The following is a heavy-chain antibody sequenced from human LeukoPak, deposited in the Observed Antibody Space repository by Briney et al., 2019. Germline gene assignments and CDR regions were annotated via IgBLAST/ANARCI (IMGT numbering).Heavy chain of an antibody. CDR1: GFTFSNYG. D-gene: IGHD3-9*01. J-gene: IGHJ4*02. Sequence: GRSLGLSCAASGFTFSNYGMHWVRQAPGKGLEWVAVVWSDGTTKNYADSVKGRFTISRDNSKNTLYMQMNSLRAEDTAVYYCARGHYYTDMLTNYWVRYFDYWGQGTLVTVSS. V-gene: IGHV3-33*01. CDR3: ARGHYYTDMLTNYWVRYFDY. CDR2: VWSDGTTK.